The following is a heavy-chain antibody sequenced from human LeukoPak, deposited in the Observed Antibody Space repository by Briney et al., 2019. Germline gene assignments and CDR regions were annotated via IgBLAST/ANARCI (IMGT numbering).Heavy chain of an antibody. D-gene: IGHD6-13*01. CDR1: GFTFSDYY. Sequence: GGSLRLSCAASGFTFSDYYMSWIRQAPGKGLEWVSYISSSGNTIYYADSVEGRFTISRDNAKNSLYLQMNSLRAEDTAVYYCARNGYSSSWYYFDYWGQGTLVTVSS. J-gene: IGHJ4*02. CDR3: ARNGYSSSWYYFDY. V-gene: IGHV3-11*01. CDR2: ISSSGNTI.